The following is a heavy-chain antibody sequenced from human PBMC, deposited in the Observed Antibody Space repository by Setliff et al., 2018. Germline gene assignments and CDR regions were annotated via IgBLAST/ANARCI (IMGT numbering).Heavy chain of an antibody. J-gene: IGHJ6*02. D-gene: IGHD3-16*02. CDR3: ARGKVLYDYVWGSYRYEDYYYGMDV. CDR2: INHSGST. CDR1: GGSFSGYY. V-gene: IGHV4-34*01. Sequence: SETLSLTCAVYGGSFSGYYWSWIRQPPGKGLEWIGEINHSGSTNYNPSLKSRATISVDTSKNQFSLKLSSVTAADTAVYYCARGKVLYDYVWGSYRYEDYYYGMDVWGQGTTVTVSS.